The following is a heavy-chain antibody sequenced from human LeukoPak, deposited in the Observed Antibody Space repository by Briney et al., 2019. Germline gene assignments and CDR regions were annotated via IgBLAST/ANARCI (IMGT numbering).Heavy chain of an antibody. CDR3: ARDEQFLGMDV. Sequence: ASVTVSCKASGYTFTIYYIYWMRQAHGHGLDWMGIINPSGGSTSYAQKFQGRVTITRNTSISTAYMELSRLRSEDTAVYYCARDEQFLGMDVWGKGTTVTVSS. CDR2: INPSGGST. J-gene: IGHJ6*04. D-gene: IGHD6-19*01. V-gene: IGHV1-46*01. CDR1: GYTFTIYY.